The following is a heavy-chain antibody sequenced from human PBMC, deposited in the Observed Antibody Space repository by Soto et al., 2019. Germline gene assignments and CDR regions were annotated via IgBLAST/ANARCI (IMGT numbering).Heavy chain of an antibody. J-gene: IGHJ6*02. D-gene: IGHD6-19*01. V-gene: IGHV1-18*01. CDR1: GYTFTSYG. CDR2: ISAYNGNT. CDR3: ARDSPSGSGGPVDYYYYYGMDV. Sequence: ASVKVSCKASGYTFTSYGISWVRQAPGQGLEWMGWISAYNGNTNYAQKLQGRVTMTTDTSTSTAYMELRSLRSDDTAVYYCARDSPSGSGGPVDYYYYYGMDVWGQGTTVTVSS.